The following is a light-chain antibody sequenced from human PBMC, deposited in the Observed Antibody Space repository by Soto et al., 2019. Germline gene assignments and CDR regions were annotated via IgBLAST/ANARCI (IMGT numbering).Light chain of an antibody. CDR3: SSYTATNTYV. Sequence: QSALTQPASVSGSPGQSITISCTGTTSDVGNYNYVSWYQHHPGKAPKLIIYEVSYRSTGASNRFSGTKSGNTASLTISGLQGEDEDDYYCSSYTATNTYVFGPGTKLTVL. J-gene: IGLJ1*01. CDR1: TSDVGNYNY. V-gene: IGLV2-14*01. CDR2: EVS.